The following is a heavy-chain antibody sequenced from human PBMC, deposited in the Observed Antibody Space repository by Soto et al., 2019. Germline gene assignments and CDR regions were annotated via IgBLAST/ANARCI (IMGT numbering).Heavy chain of an antibody. CDR2: IYWNDDK. D-gene: IGHD6-19*01. CDR3: AKSGSSGWYGWFDP. CDR1: VFSLRTSGVG. J-gene: IGHJ5*02. Sequence: XGPTLLSPPQTLPLTCIFSVFSLRTSGVGVGWIRQPPGKALEWLGFIYWNDDKRYSPSLKSRLTITKDTSKNQVVLTMTNMDPVDTATYYCAKSGSSGWYGWFDPWGQGTLVTVSS. V-gene: IGHV2-5*01.